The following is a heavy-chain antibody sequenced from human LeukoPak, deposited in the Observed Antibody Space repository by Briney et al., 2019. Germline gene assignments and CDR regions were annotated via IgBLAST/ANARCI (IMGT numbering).Heavy chain of an antibody. CDR2: PTADESIK. V-gene: IGHV3-30*03. CDR1: GFPFSDYF. J-gene: IGHJ4*02. D-gene: IGHD1-26*01. CDR3: ARDPFLGGPDFLDY. Sequence: GSLRLSCTISGFPFSDYFVHWVRQAPGKGVEWVAVPTADESIKSYSDSVRGRFTISRDNFKNILYLQMDSLGLEDTAVYFCARDPFLGGPDFLDYWGRGTLVTVSS.